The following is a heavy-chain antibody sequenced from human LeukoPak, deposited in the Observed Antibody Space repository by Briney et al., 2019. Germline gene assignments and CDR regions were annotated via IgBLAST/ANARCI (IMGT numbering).Heavy chain of an antibody. Sequence: ASVKVSCKASGYTFTGHYMHWVRQAPGQGLEWMGWINPNSGVTKYAQKFQGRVTMTRDTSISTAYMELSRLRSDDSAVFYCARQADNNWFDSWGQGTLVTVSS. CDR3: ARQADNNWFDS. V-gene: IGHV1-2*02. CDR2: INPNSGVT. D-gene: IGHD2-15*01. CDR1: GYTFTGHY. J-gene: IGHJ5*01.